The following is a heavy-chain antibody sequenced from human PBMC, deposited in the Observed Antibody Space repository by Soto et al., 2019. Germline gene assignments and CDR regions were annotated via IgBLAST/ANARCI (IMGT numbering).Heavy chain of an antibody. CDR2: VYYSAST. J-gene: IGHJ5*02. CDR3: AGDQRSGFHYILRS. Sequence: SEPLSLTCTVSGGTISTYYWSWIRQPPGKGLEWIGYVYYSASTNYNPSLKRRVTISVDTSKNQFSLKLTSVTAADTAVYFCAGDQRSGFHYILRSWVQRGLVAVAS. CDR1: GGTISTYY. D-gene: IGHD3-22*01. V-gene: IGHV4-59*01.